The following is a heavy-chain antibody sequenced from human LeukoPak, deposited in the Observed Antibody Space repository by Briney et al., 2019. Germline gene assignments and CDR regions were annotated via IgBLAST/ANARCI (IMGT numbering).Heavy chain of an antibody. D-gene: IGHD1-26*01. CDR2: MYNSGST. CDR1: GGSISTYY. Sequence: SETLSLTCTVSGGSISTYYWSWSRQPPGKGLEWIGCMYNSGSTNYNPSLKSRVTISIDTSKNQVSLRLSSVTAADTAVYYCARQGSGGRSFDVWGQGTMVTVSS. V-gene: IGHV4-59*08. J-gene: IGHJ3*01. CDR3: ARQGSGGRSFDV.